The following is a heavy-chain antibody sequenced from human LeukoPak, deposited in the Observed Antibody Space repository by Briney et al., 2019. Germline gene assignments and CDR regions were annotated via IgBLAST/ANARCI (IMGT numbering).Heavy chain of an antibody. CDR1: GYTFTSYY. V-gene: IGHV1-46*01. D-gene: IGHD2-21*02. CDR2: INPSGGST. CDR3: ARGVTAIPTYDY. J-gene: IGHJ4*02. Sequence: ASVKVSCKASGYTFTSYYMHWVRQAPGQGLEWMGIINPSGGSTSYAQKFQGRVTMTRDTTTSTVYMDLSSLRSEDTAVYYCARGVTAIPTYDYWGQGTLVTVSS.